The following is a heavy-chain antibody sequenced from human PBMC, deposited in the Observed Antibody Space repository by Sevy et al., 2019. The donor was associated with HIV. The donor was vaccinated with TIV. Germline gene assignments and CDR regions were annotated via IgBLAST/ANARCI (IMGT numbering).Heavy chain of an antibody. CDR3: ARGSYFDN. V-gene: IGHV3-21*01. CDR1: GFNFIFYN. J-gene: IGHJ4*02. CDR2: ISTSSPRSSYV. D-gene: IGHD1-26*01. Sequence: GGSLRLSCVASGFNFIFYNMSWVRQAPGKGLEWVSFISTSSPRSSYVYYADSVKGRFIVSRDNAKNSLYLQMNSLRAEDTGVYYCARGSYFDNWGQGTLVTVSS.